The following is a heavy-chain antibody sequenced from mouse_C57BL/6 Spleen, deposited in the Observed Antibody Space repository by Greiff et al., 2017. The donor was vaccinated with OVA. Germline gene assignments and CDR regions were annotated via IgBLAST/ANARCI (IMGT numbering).Heavy chain of an antibody. CDR3: ARAGGSYAMDY. J-gene: IGHJ4*01. Sequence: QVQLQQSGAELARPGASVKLSCKASGYTFTSYGISWVKQRTGQGLEWIGEIYTRSGNTYYNEKLKGKATLTADKYSSTAYMELRSLTSEDSAVYFCARAGGSYAMDYWGQGTSGTVSS. CDR1: GYTFTSYG. V-gene: IGHV1-81*01. CDR2: IYTRSGNT.